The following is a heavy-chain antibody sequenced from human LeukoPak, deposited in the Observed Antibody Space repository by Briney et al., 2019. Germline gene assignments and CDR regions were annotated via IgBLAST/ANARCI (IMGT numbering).Heavy chain of an antibody. CDR1: GYSFTSYW. Sequence: GESLKISCKGSGYSFTSYWIGWVRQMPGKGLEWMGIIYPGDSDTRYSPSFQGQVTISADKSISTAYLQWSSLKASDTAMYYSARYGGPAAVIDHLDYWGQGTLVTVSS. V-gene: IGHV5-51*01. CDR3: ARYGGPAAVIDHLDY. CDR2: IYPGDSDT. D-gene: IGHD2/OR15-2a*01. J-gene: IGHJ4*02.